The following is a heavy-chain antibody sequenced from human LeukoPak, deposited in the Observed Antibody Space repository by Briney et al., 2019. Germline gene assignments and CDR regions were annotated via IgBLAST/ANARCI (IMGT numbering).Heavy chain of an antibody. V-gene: IGHV4-39*07. CDR3: ARDVDNYYDSSGYSGWFDP. D-gene: IGHD3-22*01. J-gene: IGHJ5*02. CDR2: IYYSGST. CDR1: GGSISSSSYY. Sequence: SETLSLTCTVSGGSISSSSYYWGWIRQPPGKGLVWIGSIYYSGSTYYNPSLKSRVTISVDTSKNQFSLKLSSVTAADTAVYYCARDVDNYYDSSGYSGWFDPWGQGTLVTVSS.